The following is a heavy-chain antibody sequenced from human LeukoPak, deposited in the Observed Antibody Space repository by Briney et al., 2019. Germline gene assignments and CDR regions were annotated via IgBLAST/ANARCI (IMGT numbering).Heavy chain of an antibody. CDR1: GGSISSYY. J-gene: IGHJ6*03. Sequence: TSETLSLTYTVSGGSISSYYWSWIRQPPGKGLEWIGYIYYSGSTNYNPSLKSRVTISVDTSKNQFSLKLSSVTAADTAVYYCARQIFGVVNYYYYYYMDVWGKGTTVTVSS. D-gene: IGHD3-3*01. CDR2: IYYSGST. V-gene: IGHV4-59*01. CDR3: ARQIFGVVNYYYYYYMDV.